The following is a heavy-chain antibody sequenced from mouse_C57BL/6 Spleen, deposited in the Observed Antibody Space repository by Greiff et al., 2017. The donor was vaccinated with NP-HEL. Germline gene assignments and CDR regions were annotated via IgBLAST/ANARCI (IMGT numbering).Heavy chain of an antibody. CDR3: ARGAFLSRGFAY. V-gene: IGHV3-6*01. CDR2: ISYDGSN. D-gene: IGHD3-3*01. J-gene: IGHJ3*01. Sequence: EVQLQESGPGLVKPSQSLSLTCSVTGYSITSGYYWNWIRQFPGNKLEWMGYISYDGSNNYNPSLKNRISITRDTSKNQFFLKLNSVTTEDTATYYCARGAFLSRGFAYWGQGTLVTVSA. CDR1: GYSITSGYY.